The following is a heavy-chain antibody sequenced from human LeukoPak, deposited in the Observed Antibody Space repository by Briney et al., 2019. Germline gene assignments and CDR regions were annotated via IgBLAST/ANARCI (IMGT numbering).Heavy chain of an antibody. CDR2: ISYDGSNK. V-gene: IGHV3-30-3*01. CDR3: AXGRGPXYFDY. J-gene: IGHJ4*02. CDR1: GFTFSSYA. Sequence: GGTLRLSCAASGFTFSSYAMHWVRQAPGKGLEWVAVISYDGSNKYYADSVKGRFTISRDNSKNTLYLQMNSLRAEDTAVYYCAXGRGPXYFDYWGQGXXVXVXS.